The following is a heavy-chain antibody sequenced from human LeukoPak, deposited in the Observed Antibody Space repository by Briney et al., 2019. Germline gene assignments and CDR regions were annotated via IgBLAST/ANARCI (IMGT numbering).Heavy chain of an antibody. V-gene: IGHV1-2*02. CDR3: ARVISGSLYY. CDR1: GYTFTGYY. Sequence: GASVTVSFKASGYTFTGYYIHWVRQAPGQGLEWMGWINPNSGGTNYAQNFQGRVTMTRDTSISTAYMELSRLRSDDTAVYYCARVISGSLYYWGQGTLVTVSS. J-gene: IGHJ4*02. CDR2: INPNSGGT. D-gene: IGHD1-26*01.